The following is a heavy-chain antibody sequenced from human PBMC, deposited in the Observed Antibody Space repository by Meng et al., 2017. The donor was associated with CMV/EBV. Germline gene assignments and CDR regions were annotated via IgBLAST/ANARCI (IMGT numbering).Heavy chain of an antibody. D-gene: IGHD1-14*01. CDR3: ARVTSRVAGAFDY. V-gene: IGHV4-30-4*08. Sequence: HVQRHGRCPVLVMPSQPRSLTCTVSGGSISSGDYCWSWIRQPPGKGLEWIGYIYYSGSTYYNPSLKSRVTISVDTSKNQFSLKLSSVTAADTAVYYCARVTSRVAGAFDYWGQGTLVTVSS. J-gene: IGHJ4*02. CDR1: GGSISSGDYC. CDR2: IYYSGST.